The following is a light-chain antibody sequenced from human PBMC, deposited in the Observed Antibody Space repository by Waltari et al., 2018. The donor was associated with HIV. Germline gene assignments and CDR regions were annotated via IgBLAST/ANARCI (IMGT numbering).Light chain of an antibody. CDR1: SSNIGRNT. V-gene: IGLV1-44*01. CDR2: TNK. J-gene: IGLJ2*01. Sequence: QSVLAQPPSASGTPGQRVTISCSGSSSNIGRNTVNWYQQLPGTAPKLLIYTNKQRPSGGPDRSTGSKSGTSASLAISGLQSEEEADYYWAAWDDSLNGVVFGGGTKLTVL. CDR3: AAWDDSLNGVV.